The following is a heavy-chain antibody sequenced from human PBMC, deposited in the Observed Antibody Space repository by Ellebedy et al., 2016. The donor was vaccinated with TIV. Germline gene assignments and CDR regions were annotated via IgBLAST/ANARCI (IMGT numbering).Heavy chain of an antibody. D-gene: IGHD5-24*01. J-gene: IGHJ4*02. CDR1: GYTFTNYA. V-gene: IGHV1-3*01. CDR3: ARGRGDGYNLNLYY. CDR2: IHPGNGNT. Sequence: AASVKVSCKASGYTFTNYAMHWVRQAPGQRIEWIGWIHPGNGNTKYSQKFKVRVTITRDTSANTAYMELSSLRSEDTAVYYGARGRGDGYNLNLYYWGQGALVSVSS.